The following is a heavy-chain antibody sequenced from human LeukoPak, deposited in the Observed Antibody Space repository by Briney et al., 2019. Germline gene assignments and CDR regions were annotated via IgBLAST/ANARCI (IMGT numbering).Heavy chain of an antibody. Sequence: SETLSLTCAVYGGSFSGYYWSWIRQPPGKGLEWIGEINHSGSTNYNPSLKSRVTISVDTSENQFSLKLSSVTAADTAVYYCARGTRIAAAGYWGRGTLVTVSS. D-gene: IGHD6-13*01. CDR3: ARGTRIAAAGY. CDR2: INHSGST. J-gene: IGHJ4*02. CDR1: GGSFSGYY. V-gene: IGHV4-34*01.